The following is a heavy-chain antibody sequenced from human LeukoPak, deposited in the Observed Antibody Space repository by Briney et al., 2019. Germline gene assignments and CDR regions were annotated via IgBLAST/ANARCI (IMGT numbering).Heavy chain of an antibody. CDR1: GFTFNNAW. V-gene: IGHV3-15*01. J-gene: IGHJ4*02. Sequence: GGSLRLSCAGSGFTFNNAWMSWVRQAPGKGLEWVGRIKSNTDGGTTDFAAPVKGRFSISRDDSKNTLFLQMNSLKTDDTAVYYCTVDWVGYSSVPIDYWGQGTLVPVSS. CDR2: IKSNTDGGTT. D-gene: IGHD5-18*01. CDR3: TVDWVGYSSVPIDY.